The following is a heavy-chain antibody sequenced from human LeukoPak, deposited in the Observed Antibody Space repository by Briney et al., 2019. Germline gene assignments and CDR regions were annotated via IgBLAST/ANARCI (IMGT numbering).Heavy chain of an antibody. CDR2: INHSGST. J-gene: IGHJ3*02. CDR3: ARGAPDAFDI. Sequence: SETLSLTCAVYGGSFSGYYWSWIRQPPWKGLEWIGEINHSGSTNYNPSLKSRVTISLDTSKNQFSLKLRSVTAADTAVYYCARGAPDAFDIWGQGIMVTVSS. CDR1: GGSFSGYY. V-gene: IGHV4-34*01.